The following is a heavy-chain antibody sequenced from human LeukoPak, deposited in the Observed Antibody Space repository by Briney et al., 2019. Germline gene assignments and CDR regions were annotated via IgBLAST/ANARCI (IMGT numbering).Heavy chain of an antibody. J-gene: IGHJ3*02. D-gene: IGHD6-19*01. CDR3: ARHKYSSGWPPEGAFDI. V-gene: IGHV4-59*08. CDR2: IYYSEST. Sequence: SETLSLTCTVSGGSISSYYWSWIRQPPGKGLEWIGYIYYSESTNYNPSLKSRVTISVDTSKNRFSLKLSSVTAADTAVYYCARHKYSSGWPPEGAFDIWGQGTMVTVSS. CDR1: GGSISSYY.